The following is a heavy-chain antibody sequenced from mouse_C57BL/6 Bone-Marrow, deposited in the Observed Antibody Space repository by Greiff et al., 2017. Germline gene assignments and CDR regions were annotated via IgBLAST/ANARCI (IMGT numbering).Heavy chain of an antibody. J-gene: IGHJ4*01. Sequence: VQLQQPGAELVKPGASVKLSCKASGYTFTSYWMQWVKQRPGQGLEWIGEIDPSDSYTNYNQKFKGKATLTVDQSSSTAYMQLNSLTSEDSAVYYCARGYDYDYAMDYWGQGTSVTVSS. CDR3: ARGYDYDYAMDY. CDR1: GYTFTSYW. V-gene: IGHV1-50*01. D-gene: IGHD2-4*01. CDR2: IDPSDSYT.